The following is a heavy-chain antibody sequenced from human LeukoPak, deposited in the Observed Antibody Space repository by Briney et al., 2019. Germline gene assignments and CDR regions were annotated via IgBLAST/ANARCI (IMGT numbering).Heavy chain of an antibody. V-gene: IGHV4-39*07. CDR1: GGSISNTEHY. CDR3: ARGRLTVLLWFGESNYMDV. D-gene: IGHD3-10*01. CDR2: IYYSGST. J-gene: IGHJ6*03. Sequence: SETPSLTCSVSGGSISNTEHYWAWIRQSPGRGLEWIGSIYYSGSTYYNPSLKSRVTISVDTSKNQFSLKLSSVTAADTAVYYCARGRLTVLLWFGESNYMDVWGKGTTVTVSS.